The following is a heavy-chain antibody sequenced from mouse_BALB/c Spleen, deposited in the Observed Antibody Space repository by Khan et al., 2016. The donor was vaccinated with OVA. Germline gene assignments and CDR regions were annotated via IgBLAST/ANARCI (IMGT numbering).Heavy chain of an antibody. V-gene: IGHV1-4*01. CDR2: INPSSGYT. CDR3: ARDGAYYRNEGWFAY. J-gene: IGHJ3*01. CDR1: GYTFTSYT. D-gene: IGHD2-14*01. Sequence: QVQLQQSGAELARPGASVKMSCKASGYTFTSYTIHWIKQRPGQGLEWIGYINPSSGYTNYNQKSKDKATLTADKSSTTAYMQLSSLTSDESAVYYCARDGAYYRNEGWFAYWGQGTLVTVSA.